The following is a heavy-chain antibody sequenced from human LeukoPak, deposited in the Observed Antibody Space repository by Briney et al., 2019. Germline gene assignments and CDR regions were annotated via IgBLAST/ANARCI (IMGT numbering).Heavy chain of an antibody. V-gene: IGHV4-4*08. J-gene: IGHJ1*01. CDR3: AGRGQRCLPD. D-gene: IGHD1-14*01. CDR1: GDSISSDY. CDR2: IYRFGNT. Sequence: SETLSLTCTVAGDSISSDYWSWTGQPPGKGLEWIGYIYRFGNTDYNPSLMRRVTISLDTSKKQLSLNLTSVTAADTAVYYCAGRGQRCLPDWSQGTLVTVSS.